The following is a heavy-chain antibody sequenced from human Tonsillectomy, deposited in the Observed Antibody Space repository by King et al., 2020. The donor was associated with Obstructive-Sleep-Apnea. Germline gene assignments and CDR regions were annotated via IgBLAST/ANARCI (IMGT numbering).Heavy chain of an antibody. CDR3: ALSFGDYSHWYFDL. V-gene: IGHV4-31*03. J-gene: IGHJ2*01. CDR1: GGSISGGIYY. D-gene: IGHD4-17*01. Sequence: QLQESGPGLVKPSQTLTLTCTVSGGSISGGIYYWSWIRQRPGKGLEWIGYIYHSGTTYYNPSLKSRVTLSVDTSKNQFSLKVNSVTAADAAVYFCALSFGDYSHWYFDLWGRGTLVTVSS. CDR2: IYHSGTT.